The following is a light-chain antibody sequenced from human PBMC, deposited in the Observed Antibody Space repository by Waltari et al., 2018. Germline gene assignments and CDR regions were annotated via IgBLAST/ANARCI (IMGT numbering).Light chain of an antibody. CDR1: KLGDKY. J-gene: IGLJ2*01. Sequence: SYELIQPPSVSVSPGQTASITCSGDKLGDKYACWYQQKPGQSPVLVIYQDNKRPSGIPERFSGSNSGNTATLTISGTQTMDEADYYCQAWDSDTDLVFGGGTKLTVL. CDR3: QAWDSDTDLV. V-gene: IGLV3-1*01. CDR2: QDN.